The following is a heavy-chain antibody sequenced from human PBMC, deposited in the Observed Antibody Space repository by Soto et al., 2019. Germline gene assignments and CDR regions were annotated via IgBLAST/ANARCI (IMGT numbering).Heavy chain of an antibody. D-gene: IGHD3-22*01. CDR1: GGSISSGGFS. Sequence: SETLSLTCVVSGGSISSGGFSWSLILQPPGKGLEWIGYMYPTGGTHCNPSLSSRVTISADWSKNQFSLNLTSVTAADTALYYCARHRDSSGYFSPWGQGTLVTVSS. J-gene: IGHJ5*02. V-gene: IGHV4-30-2*01. CDR3: ARHRDSSGYFSP. CDR2: MYPTGGT.